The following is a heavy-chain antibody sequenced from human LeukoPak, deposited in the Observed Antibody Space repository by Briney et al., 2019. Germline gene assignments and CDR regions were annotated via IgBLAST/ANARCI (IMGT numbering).Heavy chain of an antibody. J-gene: IGHJ4*02. CDR1: GYTFTTYT. D-gene: IGHD5-12*01. Sequence: ASVKVSCKASGYTFTTYTIHWVRQAPGQRLEWMGWINAGNDNTKYSQKFQDRVTITRDTSASTAYMELSSLRSEDTAVYYCASSRGYDVGGYFDYWGQGTLVTVSS. CDR3: ASSRGYDVGGYFDY. V-gene: IGHV1-3*01. CDR2: INAGNDNT.